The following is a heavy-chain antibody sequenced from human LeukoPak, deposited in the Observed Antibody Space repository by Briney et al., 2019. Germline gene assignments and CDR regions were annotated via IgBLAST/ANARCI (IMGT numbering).Heavy chain of an antibody. D-gene: IGHD1-26*01. J-gene: IGHJ4*02. CDR2: ISYSGAT. CDR1: GGSISSYY. CDR3: ARRSASPSMDY. Sequence: SDTLSLTCTVSGGSISSYYWNWIRQPPGKGLEWIGYISYSGATNYNPSLKSRVTISVDTSKSQFSLNLNSVTAADTAVYYCARRSASPSMDYWGQGTLVTVSS. V-gene: IGHV4-59*08.